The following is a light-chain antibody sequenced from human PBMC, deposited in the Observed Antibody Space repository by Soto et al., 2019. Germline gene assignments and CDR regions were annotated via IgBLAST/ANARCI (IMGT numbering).Light chain of an antibody. CDR1: SGHSTYA. CDR2: LDSDGIH. CDR3: QTWGTGIVV. V-gene: IGLV4-69*02. Sequence: QAVLTQSPSASASLGASVKLTCTLSSGHSTYAIAWHQQQPEKGPRYLMKLDSDGIHSKGDGIPDRFSGSSSGAERYLTISSLQPEDEADYYCQTWGTGIVVFGGGTKLTVL. J-gene: IGLJ2*01.